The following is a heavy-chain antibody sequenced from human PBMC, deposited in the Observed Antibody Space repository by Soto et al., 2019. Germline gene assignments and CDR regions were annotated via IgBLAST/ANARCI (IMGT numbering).Heavy chain of an antibody. V-gene: IGHV4-39*01. J-gene: IGHJ3*02. CDR1: GGSISSSSYY. CDR2: IYYSGGT. D-gene: IGHD2-2*01. Sequence: QLQLQESGPGLVKPSATLSLTCTVSGGSISSSSYYWGWIRQPPGKGREWIGGIYYSGGTYYNPSLKSRGPISVDTSNNQFSLKLSSVTAADTAVYYCAKTLGYCSSTSCYASGPDAFDIWGQGTMVTVSS. CDR3: AKTLGYCSSTSCYASGPDAFDI.